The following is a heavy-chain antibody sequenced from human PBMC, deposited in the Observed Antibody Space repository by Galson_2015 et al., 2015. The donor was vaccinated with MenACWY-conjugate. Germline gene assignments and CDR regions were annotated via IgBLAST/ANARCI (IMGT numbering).Heavy chain of an antibody. CDR3: ARDWCCPSGGCYNCFDP. CDR1: CYTFTTCG. V-gene: IGHV1-18*01. J-gene: IGHJ5*02. D-gene: IGHD2-15*01. CDR2: IGTNHGTGKYGDT. Sequence: SCKASCYTFTTCGLSWVRQARGQGLEWVGWIGTNHGTGKYGDTNYAQKFRDRVTLTADTSTSTAYLELRSLRSDDSAVYFCARDWCCPSGGCYNCFDPWGQGSLVTVSS.